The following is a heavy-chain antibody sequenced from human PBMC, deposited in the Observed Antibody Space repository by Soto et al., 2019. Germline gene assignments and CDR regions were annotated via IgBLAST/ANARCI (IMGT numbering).Heavy chain of an antibody. Sequence: QVKVVQSGAEVKKPVSSVKVSCKPSGGTFNTYTVNWVRLAPGHGLEWMGRFIPILDMANYAQKFQDRVTITADRSTFTAYMELNSLTSDDTAVYYCAITYCRDNSCPRYFDFWGPGTRVTVSS. CDR2: FIPILDMA. J-gene: IGHJ4*02. D-gene: IGHD2-21*01. V-gene: IGHV1-69*02. CDR1: GGTFNTYT. CDR3: AITYCRDNSCPRYFDF.